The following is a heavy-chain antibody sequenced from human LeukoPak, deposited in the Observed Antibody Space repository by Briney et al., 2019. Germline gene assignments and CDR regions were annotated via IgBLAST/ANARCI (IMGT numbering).Heavy chain of an antibody. D-gene: IGHD3-22*01. CDR3: ARHLNCYDSDGYFYFHGAAFDI. CDR2: IYPGDSDT. V-gene: IGHV5-51*01. Sequence: GESLQISCKGSGYSFTSYWIGWVRQMPGKGLEWMGIIYPGDSDTRYSPSFQGQVTISADKSISTAYLQWSSLKASDTAMYYCARHLNCYDSDGYFYFHGAAFDIWGQGTLVTVSS. J-gene: IGHJ3*02. CDR1: GYSFTSYW.